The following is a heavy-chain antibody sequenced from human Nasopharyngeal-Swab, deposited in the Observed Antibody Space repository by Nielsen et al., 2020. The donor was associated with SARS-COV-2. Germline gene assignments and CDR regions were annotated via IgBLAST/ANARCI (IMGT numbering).Heavy chain of an antibody. V-gene: IGHV4-31*11. CDR1: GGSISSGGYY. J-gene: IGHJ5*02. Sequence: SETLSLTCAVSGGSISSGGYYWSWIRQHPGKGLEWIGYIYYSGSTYYNPSLKSRVTISVGTSKNQFSLKLSSVTAADTAVYYCARAKSNWNPNWFDPWGQGTLVTVSS. CDR3: ARAKSNWNPNWFDP. CDR2: IYYSGST. D-gene: IGHD1-20*01.